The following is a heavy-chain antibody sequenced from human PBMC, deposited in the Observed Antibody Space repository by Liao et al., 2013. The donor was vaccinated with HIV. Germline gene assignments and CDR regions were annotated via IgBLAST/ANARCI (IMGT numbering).Heavy chain of an antibody. CDR1: GGSISSGSHY. CDR3: ARARDSGYDSYFDY. CDR2: ISTSGST. Sequence: QVQLQESGPGLVKPSQTLSLTCTVSGGSISSGSHYWSWIRQPAGKGLEWIGRISTSGSTNYNPSLKSRVTMSVDTSRNQFSLKLTSVTAADTAVYYCARARDSGYDSYFDYWGQGTLVTVSS. J-gene: IGHJ4*02. D-gene: IGHD5-12*01. V-gene: IGHV4-61*02.